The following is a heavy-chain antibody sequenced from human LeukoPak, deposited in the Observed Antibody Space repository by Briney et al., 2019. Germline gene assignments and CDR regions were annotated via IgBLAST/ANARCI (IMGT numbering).Heavy chain of an antibody. CDR2: ISSSGSTI. V-gene: IGHV3-48*03. Sequence: TGGSLRLSCAASGFTFSSYEMNWVRQAPGKGLEWVSYISSSGSTIYYADSVKGRFTISRDNAKNSLYLQMNSLRAEDTAVYYCARARNTMVRGVRRGFDPWGQGTLVTVSS. D-gene: IGHD3-10*01. J-gene: IGHJ5*02. CDR1: GFTFSSYE. CDR3: ARARNTMVRGVRRGFDP.